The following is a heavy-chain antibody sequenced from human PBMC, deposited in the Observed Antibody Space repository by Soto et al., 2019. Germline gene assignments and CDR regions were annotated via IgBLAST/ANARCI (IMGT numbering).Heavy chain of an antibody. CDR2: IIPIFGTA. CDR1: GGTFSSYA. V-gene: IGHV1-69*13. J-gene: IGHJ5*02. D-gene: IGHD6-13*01. CDR3: AGTRDWTGYSSPPWFDP. Sequence: SVKVSCKASGGTFSSYAISWVRQAPGQSLEWMGGIIPIFGTANYAQKFQGRVTITADESTSTAYMELSSLRSEDTAVYYCAGTRDWTGYSSPPWFDPWDQGTLVTVSS.